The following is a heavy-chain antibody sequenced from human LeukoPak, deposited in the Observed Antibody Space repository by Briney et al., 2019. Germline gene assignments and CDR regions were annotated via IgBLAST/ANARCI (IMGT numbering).Heavy chain of an antibody. D-gene: IGHD5-18*01. CDR3: ARGGDTAMAAYYFDY. V-gene: IGHV4-30-4*01. CDR1: GGSISSGDYY. Sequence: SETLSLTCTVSGGSISSGDYYWSWIRQPPGKGLEWIGYIYYSGSTYYNPSLKSRVTISVDTSKNQFSLKLCSVTAADTAVYYCARGGDTAMAAYYFDYWGQGTLVTVSS. CDR2: IYYSGST. J-gene: IGHJ4*02.